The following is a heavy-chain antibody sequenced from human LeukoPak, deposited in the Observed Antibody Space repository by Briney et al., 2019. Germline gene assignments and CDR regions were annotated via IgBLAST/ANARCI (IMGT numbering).Heavy chain of an antibody. CDR1: GGSISGKGYY. J-gene: IGHJ4*02. Sequence: SETLSLTCTVSGGSISGKGYYWGWIRQPPGKGLEWIGRIYYSRSSYYNPCLKSRVNISVDTSKNQFSLKLSSVSAADTAVYYCARLKGYNYGYSDYWGQGTLVTVSS. CDR2: IYYSRSS. V-gene: IGHV4-39*01. D-gene: IGHD5-18*01. CDR3: ARLKGYNYGYSDY.